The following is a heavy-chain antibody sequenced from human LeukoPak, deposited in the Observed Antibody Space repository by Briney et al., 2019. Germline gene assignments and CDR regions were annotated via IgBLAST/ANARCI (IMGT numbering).Heavy chain of an antibody. V-gene: IGHV3-30*02. J-gene: IGHJ4*02. Sequence: PGGSLRLSCAASGFTFSSYNMNWVRQAPGKGLEWVAFIRYDGSDKYYADSVKGRFIISRDNSKNTLYLQMNSLRAEDTAVYYCAKDRGYIYGTDFDYWGQGTLVTVSS. D-gene: IGHD5-18*01. CDR3: AKDRGYIYGTDFDY. CDR1: GFTFSSYN. CDR2: IRYDGSDK.